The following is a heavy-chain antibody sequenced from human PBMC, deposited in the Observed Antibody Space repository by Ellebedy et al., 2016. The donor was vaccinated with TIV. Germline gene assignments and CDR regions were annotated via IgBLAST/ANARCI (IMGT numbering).Heavy chain of an antibody. Sequence: ASVKVSCXASGYTFTSYAMHWVRQAPGQRLEWMGWINAGNGNTKYSQKFQGRVTITRDTSASTAYMELSSLRSEDTAVYYCARVVHEQWLVLDPEYYFDYWGQGTLVTVSS. CDR3: ARVVHEQWLVLDPEYYFDY. CDR1: GYTFTSYA. J-gene: IGHJ4*02. D-gene: IGHD6-19*01. CDR2: INAGNGNT. V-gene: IGHV1-3*01.